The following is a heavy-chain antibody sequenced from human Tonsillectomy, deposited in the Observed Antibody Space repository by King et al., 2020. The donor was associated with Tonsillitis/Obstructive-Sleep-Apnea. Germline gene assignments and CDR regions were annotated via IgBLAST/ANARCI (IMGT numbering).Heavy chain of an antibody. V-gene: IGHV4-34*01. CDR3: ARAPVGCSSARCYARYYYYMDV. D-gene: IGHD2-2*01. CDR2: IKHSGST. Sequence: VQLQQWGAGLLKPSETLSLTCVVYGGSFSGYYWSWIRQPPGKGLEWIGEIKHSGSTNYTPSLKSLVTISVDTSKNQFSLKLGSVTAADTAVYYCARAPVGCSSARCYARYYYYMDVWGKGTTVTVSS. CDR1: GGSFSGYY. J-gene: IGHJ6*03.